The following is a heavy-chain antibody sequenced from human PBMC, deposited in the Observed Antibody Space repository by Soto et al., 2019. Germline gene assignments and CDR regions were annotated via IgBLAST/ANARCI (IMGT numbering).Heavy chain of an antibody. CDR3: VRSGHSFGGVV. D-gene: IGHD3-16*01. V-gene: IGHV4-59*13. J-gene: IGHJ4*02. Sequence: PSETLSLTSTVSGGSMSDFYGRCVRQPPGKGLEWIGYMVYSGNSNYNASLKSRFTISMDTSKNQFSLNLRSGTAADTAVYYCVRSGHSFGGVVWGQGTQVTVS. CDR2: MVYSGNS. CDR1: GGSMSDFY.